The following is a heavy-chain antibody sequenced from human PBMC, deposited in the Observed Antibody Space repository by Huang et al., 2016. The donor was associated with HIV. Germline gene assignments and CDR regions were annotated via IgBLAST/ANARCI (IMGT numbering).Heavy chain of an antibody. CDR1: GFIFSNFG. V-gene: IGHV3-30*18. Sequence: QVQLVESGGGVVQPGTSLRLSCAASGFIFSNFGMYWVRQAQGKGLEWVAVISYDVRSDRYSDSVKGRFTISRDNDKNTLSLEMNRLRHDDTAVYYCAKESRWFSDFDQWGQGTLVTVSS. CDR3: AKESRWFSDFDQ. D-gene: IGHD2-15*01. J-gene: IGHJ5*02. CDR2: ISYDVRSD.